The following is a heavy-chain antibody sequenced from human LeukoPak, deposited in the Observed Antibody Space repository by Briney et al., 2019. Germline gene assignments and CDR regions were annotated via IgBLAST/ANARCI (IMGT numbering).Heavy chain of an antibody. V-gene: IGHV5-51*01. CDR1: GYSFTSYW. CDR3: ARLGYSGSYRNAFDI. J-gene: IGHJ3*02. CDR2: IYPGDSDT. D-gene: IGHD1-26*01. Sequence: GESLKISCKGSGYSFTSYWIGWVRQMPGKGLEWMGIIYPGDSDTRYSPSFQGQVTISVDKSISTAYLQWSSLKASDTAMYYCARLGYSGSYRNAFDIWGQGTMVTVSS.